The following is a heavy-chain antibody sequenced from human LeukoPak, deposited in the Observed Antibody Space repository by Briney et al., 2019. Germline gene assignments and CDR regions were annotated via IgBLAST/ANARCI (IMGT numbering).Heavy chain of an antibody. D-gene: IGHD3-9*01. V-gene: IGHV4-59*01. CDR2: IYYSGST. Sequence: SETLSLACTVSGGSISSYYWSWIRQPPGKGLEWIGYIYYSGSTNYNPSLKSRVTISVDTSKNQFSLKLSSVTAADTAVYYCAGAWVGGYYDILTGYYPHNWFDPWGQGTLVTVSS. CDR1: GGSISSYY. CDR3: AGAWVGGYYDILTGYYPHNWFDP. J-gene: IGHJ5*02.